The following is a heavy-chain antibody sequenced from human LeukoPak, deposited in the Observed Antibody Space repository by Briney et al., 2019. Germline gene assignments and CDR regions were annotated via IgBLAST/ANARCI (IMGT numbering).Heavy chain of an antibody. CDR2: IYYSGST. CDR3: ARGTRSSWYWY. V-gene: IGHV4-59*12. Sequence: SETLSLTCTVSGGSISSYYWSWIRQPPGKGLEWIGYIYYSGSTNYNPSLKSRVTISVDTSKNQFSLKLSSVTAADTAVYYCARGTRSSWYWYWGQGTLVTVSS. CDR1: GGSISSYY. J-gene: IGHJ4*02. D-gene: IGHD6-13*01.